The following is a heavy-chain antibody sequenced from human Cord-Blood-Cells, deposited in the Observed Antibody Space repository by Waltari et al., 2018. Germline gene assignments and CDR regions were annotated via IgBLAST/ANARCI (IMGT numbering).Heavy chain of an antibody. CDR1: GFTFSSYG. Sequence: QVQLVESGGGVVQPGRSLRLSCAASGFTFSSYGMHWVRQAPGKGVEWVAVISYDGSNKYYADSVKGRFTISRDNSKNTLYLQMNSLRAEDTAVYYCAKVPYSGYDLADYWGQGTLVTVSS. D-gene: IGHD5-12*01. CDR3: AKVPYSGYDLADY. V-gene: IGHV3-30*18. CDR2: ISYDGSNK. J-gene: IGHJ4*02.